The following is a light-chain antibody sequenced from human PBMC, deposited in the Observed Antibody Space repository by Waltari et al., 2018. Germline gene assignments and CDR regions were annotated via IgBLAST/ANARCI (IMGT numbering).Light chain of an antibody. J-gene: IGKJ4*01. CDR3: QQYYSTPLT. CDR2: WAS. CDR1: QSVLYSSNNKNY. V-gene: IGKV4-1*01. Sequence: DIVMTQSPDSLAVSLGERATLTCKSSQSVLYSSNNKNYFAWYQQKPGQPPKLLIYWASTRETGVPDRFSGSGSGTEFTLTISSLQAEDVAVYYCQQYYSTPLTFGGGTKVEIK.